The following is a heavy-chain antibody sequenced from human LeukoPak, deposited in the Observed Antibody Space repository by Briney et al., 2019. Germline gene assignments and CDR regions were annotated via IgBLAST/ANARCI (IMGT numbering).Heavy chain of an antibody. Sequence: GASVKVSCKVSGYTLTELSMHWVRQAPGKGLEWVGGFDPEDGETIYAQKFQGRVTMTEDTSTDTAYMELSSLRSEDTAVYYCATIGGWELRGKVYYFDYWGQGTLVTVSS. V-gene: IGHV1-24*01. CDR3: ATIGGWELRGKVYYFDY. D-gene: IGHD1-26*01. CDR1: GYTLTELS. J-gene: IGHJ4*02. CDR2: FDPEDGET.